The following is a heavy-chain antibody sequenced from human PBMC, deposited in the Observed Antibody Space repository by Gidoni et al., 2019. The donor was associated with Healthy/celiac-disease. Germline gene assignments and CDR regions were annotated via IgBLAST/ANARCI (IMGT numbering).Heavy chain of an antibody. CDR1: GFTFSRYG. D-gene: IGHD2-15*01. CDR2: IWDDGSNK. V-gene: IGHV3-33*01. J-gene: IGHJ4*02. CDR3: AREGEVVVAAYYFDY. Sequence: QVQLVESGGGVVQPGRSLRLSCAASGFTFSRYGMHWVRQAPGKGLEWVAVIWDDGSNKYYADSVKGRFTISRDNSKNTLYLQMNSLRAEDTAVYYCAREGEVVVAAYYFDYWGQGTLVTVSS.